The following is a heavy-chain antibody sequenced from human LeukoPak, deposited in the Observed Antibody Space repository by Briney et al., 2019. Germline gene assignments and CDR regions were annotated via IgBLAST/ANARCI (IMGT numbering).Heavy chain of an antibody. D-gene: IGHD2-2*01. CDR2: IIPILGIA. Sequence: SVKVSCKASGDTFSSYAISWVRQAPGQGLEWMGRIIPILGIANYAQKFQGRVTITADKSTSTAYMELSSLRSEDTAVYYCARGSQLPQPEFDYWGQGTLVTVSS. CDR1: GDTFSSYA. CDR3: ARGSQLPQPEFDY. V-gene: IGHV1-69*04. J-gene: IGHJ4*02.